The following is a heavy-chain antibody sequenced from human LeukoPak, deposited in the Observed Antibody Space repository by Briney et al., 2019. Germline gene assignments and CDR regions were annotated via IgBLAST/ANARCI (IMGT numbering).Heavy chain of an antibody. Sequence: SETLSLTCTVSGGAISSGSHYWSWIRQSAGKGLEWIGRIYTSGTTNSNPSLKSRVTMSVDTSKNQFSLKLSSVTAADTAVYYCARVSSVGATRVFDYWGQGTLVTVSS. CDR3: ARVSSVGATRVFDY. CDR2: IYTSGTT. J-gene: IGHJ4*02. CDR1: GGAISSGSHY. D-gene: IGHD1-26*01. V-gene: IGHV4-61*02.